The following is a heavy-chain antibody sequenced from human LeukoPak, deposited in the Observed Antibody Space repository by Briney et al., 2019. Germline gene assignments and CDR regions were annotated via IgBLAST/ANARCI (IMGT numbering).Heavy chain of an antibody. Sequence: SETLSLTCAVYGGSFSGYYWSWIRQPPGKGLEWIGEINHSGSTNYNPSLKSRVTISVDTSKNQFSLKLSSVTAADTAVYFCARAYSSSWYFNWFDPWGQGTLVTVSS. CDR1: GGSFSGYY. CDR2: INHSGST. D-gene: IGHD6-13*01. CDR3: ARAYSSSWYFNWFDP. J-gene: IGHJ5*02. V-gene: IGHV4-34*01.